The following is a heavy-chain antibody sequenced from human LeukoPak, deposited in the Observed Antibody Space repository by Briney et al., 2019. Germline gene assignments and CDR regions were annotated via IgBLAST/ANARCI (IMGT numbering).Heavy chain of an antibody. CDR3: ARVLSRYCSSAGCYDGVFDY. J-gene: IGHJ4*02. V-gene: IGHV3-7*03. D-gene: IGHD2-2*01. CDR2: IRQDGSDK. Sequence: GGSLRLSCAASGFTFSVYWMSWVGQAPEKGLERVANIRQDGSDKYYVDSVKGRFTISRDNAKNSLYLQMNSLRAEDTAVYYCARVLSRYCSSAGCYDGVFDYWGQGTLVTVSS. CDR1: GFTFSVYW.